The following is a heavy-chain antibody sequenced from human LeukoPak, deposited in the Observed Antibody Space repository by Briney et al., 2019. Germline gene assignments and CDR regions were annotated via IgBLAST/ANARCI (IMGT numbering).Heavy chain of an antibody. CDR2: ISGNGGNK. CDR3: AKGSRFGVVIIPYFDY. D-gene: IGHD3-3*01. Sequence: GGSLRLSCAASGFTFSSYAMSWVRQAPGKGLEWVSGISGNGGNKFYADSVNGRFTITGDNSHTTLYLQMHSLTAEDTALYYCAKGSRFGVVIIPYFDYWGQGTLVSVS. V-gene: IGHV3-23*01. CDR1: GFTFSSYA. J-gene: IGHJ4*02.